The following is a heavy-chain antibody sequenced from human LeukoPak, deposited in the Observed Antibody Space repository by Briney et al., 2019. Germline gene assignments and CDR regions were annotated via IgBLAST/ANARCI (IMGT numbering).Heavy chain of an antibody. CDR3: ARGRWSEGGYDHPFDY. V-gene: IGHV1-18*01. CDR2: ISAYNGNT. D-gene: IGHD5-12*01. J-gene: IGHJ4*02. CDR1: GYTFTSYG. Sequence: GASVKVSCKASGYTFTSYGISWVRQAPGQGLEWMGWISAYNGNTNYAQKLQGRVTMTTDTSTSTAYMELRSLRSDDTAVYYCARGRWSEGGYDHPFDYWGQGTLVTVSS.